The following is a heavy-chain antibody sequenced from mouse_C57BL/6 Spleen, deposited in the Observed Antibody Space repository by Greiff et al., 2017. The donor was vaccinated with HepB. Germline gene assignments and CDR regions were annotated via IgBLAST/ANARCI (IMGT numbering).Heavy chain of an antibody. CDR1: GFTFSSYG. V-gene: IGHV5-6*01. CDR3: ARHGDYYGSSWYFDV. J-gene: IGHJ1*03. Sequence: EVQLVESGGDLVKPGGSLKLSCAASGFTFSSYGMSWVRQTPDKRLEWVATISSGGSYTYYPDSVKGRFTISRDNAKNTRYLQMSSLKSEDTAMYYCARHGDYYGSSWYFDVWGTGTTVTVSS. CDR2: ISSGGSYT. D-gene: IGHD1-1*01.